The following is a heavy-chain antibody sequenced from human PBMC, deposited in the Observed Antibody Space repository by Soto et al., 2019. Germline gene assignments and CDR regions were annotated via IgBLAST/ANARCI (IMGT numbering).Heavy chain of an antibody. Sequence: TGGSLRLSCAASGFTFSSYGMHWVRQAPGKGLEWVAVIWYDGSNKYYADSVKGRFTISRDNSKNTLYLQMNSLRAEDTAVYYCERRDTGSDTDLGGFDYWGQGTLVTVSS. CDR1: GFTFSSYG. J-gene: IGHJ4*02. D-gene: IGHD5-18*01. CDR2: IWYDGSNK. V-gene: IGHV3-33*01. CDR3: ERRDTGSDTDLGGFDY.